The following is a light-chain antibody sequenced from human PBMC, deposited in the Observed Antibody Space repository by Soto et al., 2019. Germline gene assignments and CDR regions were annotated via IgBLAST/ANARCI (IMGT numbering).Light chain of an antibody. V-gene: IGKV1D-12*01. CDR3: QQADSLPLT. CDR2: GAS. CDR1: QDISTW. Sequence: DIQMTQSPSSVSASIGDTVTITCRASQDISTWLAWYQQKPGKAPKLLIYGASTLESGVPSRFSGRGSGTDFTLTISSRQPEDFATYFWQQADSLPLTFGGGTKVEMK. J-gene: IGKJ4*01.